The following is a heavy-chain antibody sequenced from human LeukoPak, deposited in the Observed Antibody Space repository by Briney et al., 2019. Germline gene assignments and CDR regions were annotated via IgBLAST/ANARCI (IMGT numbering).Heavy chain of an antibody. Sequence: ETLSLTCAVSGGSISSVNWWTWVRQAPGKGLEWVSAISGSGGSTYYADSVKGRFTISRDNSKNTLYLQMNSLRAEDTAVYYCAKGVLRITMVRGVIFDAFDIWGQGTMVTVSS. D-gene: IGHD3-10*01. V-gene: IGHV3-23*01. CDR3: AKGVLRITMVRGVIFDAFDI. J-gene: IGHJ3*02. CDR1: GGSISSVN. CDR2: ISGSGGST.